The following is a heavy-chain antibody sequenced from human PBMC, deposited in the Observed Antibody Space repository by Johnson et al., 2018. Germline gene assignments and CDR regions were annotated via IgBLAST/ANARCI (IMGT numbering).Heavy chain of an antibody. V-gene: IGHV3-30*18. CDR2: ISYDGSNT. D-gene: IGHD6-19*01. J-gene: IGHJ6*04. Sequence: QVQLVESGGGVVQPGRSLRLSCAASGFAFNTYGIHWVRQAPGKGLEWVAVISYDGSNTYYADSEKGRFTISRDNSKNMLYLEMNSLRADDAAVYYCAKEMGWYLGYFSYAMDVWGKGTTVTVSS. CDR3: AKEMGWYLGYFSYAMDV. CDR1: GFAFNTYG.